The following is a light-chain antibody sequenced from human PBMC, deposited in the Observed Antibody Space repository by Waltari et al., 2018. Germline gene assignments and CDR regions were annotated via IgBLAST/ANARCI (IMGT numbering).Light chain of an antibody. CDR2: AAS. Sequence: IQLTQSPSSLYASVGDRVTITCRASQGIYSYLAWYQQKPGKAPKLLIYAASTLESGVPSRFSGSGSGTDFTLTISSLQPEDFATYYCLQYHSYSKFGQGTKLEIK. V-gene: IGKV1-9*01. CDR1: QGIYSY. J-gene: IGKJ2*01. CDR3: LQYHSYSK.